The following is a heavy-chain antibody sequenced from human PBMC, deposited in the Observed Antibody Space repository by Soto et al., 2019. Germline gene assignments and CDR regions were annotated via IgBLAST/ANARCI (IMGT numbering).Heavy chain of an antibody. CDR2: INADGSEK. CDR1: GFTFGDYA. Sequence: VQMVESGGGEVHPGGSLRLSCAASGFTFGDYAMHWVRQSAGKGLEWVSVINADGSEKYYADSVKGRCTISRDNTKNSLFTHTNRMRREGTTMYYWANAKFYYDRSPYDSGGQGTLVTVSS. D-gene: IGHD3-22*01. J-gene: IGHJ4*02. V-gene: IGHV3-43*02. CDR3: ANAKFYYDRSPYDS.